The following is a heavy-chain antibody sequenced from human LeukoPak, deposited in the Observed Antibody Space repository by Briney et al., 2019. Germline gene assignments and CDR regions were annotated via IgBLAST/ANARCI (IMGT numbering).Heavy chain of an antibody. CDR1: GGTFSSYA. Sequence: ASVKVSCKASGGTFSSYAISWVRQAPGQGLEWMGGIIPIFGTANYAQKFQGRVTITTDESTSTAYMELSSLRSEDTAVYYCARHFWSRYYRDYWGQGTLVTVSS. CDR2: IIPIFGTA. D-gene: IGHD3-3*02. V-gene: IGHV1-69*05. J-gene: IGHJ4*02. CDR3: ARHFWSRYYRDY.